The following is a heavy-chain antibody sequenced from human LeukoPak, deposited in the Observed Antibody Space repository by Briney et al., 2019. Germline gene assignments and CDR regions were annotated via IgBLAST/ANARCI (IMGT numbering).Heavy chain of an antibody. J-gene: IGHJ4*02. CDR2: IYHSGST. CDR3: ARSPRQQLVPFDY. Sequence: SETLSLSYAVSGGSISSSNWWSWVRQPPGKGLEWIGEIYHSGSTNYNPSLKSRVTISVDKSKSQFSLKLSSVTAADTAVYYCARSPRQQLVPFDYWGQGTLVTVSS. CDR1: GGSISSSNW. V-gene: IGHV4-4*02. D-gene: IGHD6-13*01.